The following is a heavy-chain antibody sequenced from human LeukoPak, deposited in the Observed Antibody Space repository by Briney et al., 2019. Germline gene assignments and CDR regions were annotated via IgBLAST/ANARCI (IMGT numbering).Heavy chain of an antibody. D-gene: IGHD1-26*01. J-gene: IGHJ4*02. CDR3: TKDRLYSGTYGAPEY. V-gene: IGHV3-30-3*01. CDR2: ISYDGNNK. Sequence: PGGSLRLSCVASGSTFSSFAMHWVRQAPGKGLEWLAVISYDGNNKYYADSVKGRFTISRDDSKNTLFLQMNSLRVEDTAVYYCTKDRLYSGTYGAPEYWGQGTLVTVSS. CDR1: GSTFSSFA.